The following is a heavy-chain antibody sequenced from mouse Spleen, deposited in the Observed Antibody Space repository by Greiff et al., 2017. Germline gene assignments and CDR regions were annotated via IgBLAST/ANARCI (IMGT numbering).Heavy chain of an antibody. Sequence: VQLQQSGAELMKPGASVKISCKATGYTFSSYWIEWVKQRPGHGLEWIGEILPGSGSTNYNEKFKGKATFTADTSSNTAYMRRSSLTSEYSAVYYCARDAVDYWGQGTTLTVSS. V-gene: IGHV1-9*01. CDR1: GYTFSSYW. CDR3: ARDAVDY. CDR2: ILPGSGST. J-gene: IGHJ2*01.